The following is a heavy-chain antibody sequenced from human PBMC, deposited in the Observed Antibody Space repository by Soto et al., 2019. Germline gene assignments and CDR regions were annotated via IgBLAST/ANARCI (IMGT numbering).Heavy chain of an antibody. CDR1: GYTFTSYA. D-gene: IGHD3-16*01. CDR2: INAGNGNT. V-gene: IGHV1-3*01. Sequence: ASVKVSCKASGYTFTSYAMHWVRQAPGQRLEWMGWINAGNGNTGYAQKFQGRVTMTRNTPISTAYMELSGLRFEDTAVYYCARAPRLGSLLPDYWGQGTLVTVSS. J-gene: IGHJ4*02. CDR3: ARAPRLGSLLPDY.